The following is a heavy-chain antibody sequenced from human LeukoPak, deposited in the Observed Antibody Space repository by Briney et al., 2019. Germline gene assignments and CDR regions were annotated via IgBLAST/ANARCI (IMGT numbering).Heavy chain of an antibody. Sequence: ASVKFSCKASGYTFTSYDINWVRQATGQGLEWMGWMNPNSGNTGYAQKFQGRVTMTRNTSISTAHMELSSLRSEDTAVYYCARINVDTATARDYWGQGTLVTVSS. J-gene: IGHJ4*02. CDR2: MNPNSGNT. CDR1: GYTFTSYD. D-gene: IGHD5-18*01. V-gene: IGHV1-8*01. CDR3: ARINVDTATARDY.